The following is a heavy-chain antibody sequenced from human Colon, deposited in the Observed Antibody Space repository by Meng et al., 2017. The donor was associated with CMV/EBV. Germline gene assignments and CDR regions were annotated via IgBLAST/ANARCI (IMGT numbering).Heavy chain of an antibody. J-gene: IGHJ6*02. Sequence: SLRLSCTASGFTFGDYLMSWVRQAPGKGLEWVGFIRSKAYGGTTEYAASVKGRFIISRDDSRSIAYLQMNSLKTEDTAVYYCARRGRGSGGMDVWGQGTTVTVSS. V-gene: IGHV3-49*04. D-gene: IGHD3-16*01. CDR2: IRSKAYGGTT. CDR1: GFTFGDYL. CDR3: ARRGRGSGGMDV.